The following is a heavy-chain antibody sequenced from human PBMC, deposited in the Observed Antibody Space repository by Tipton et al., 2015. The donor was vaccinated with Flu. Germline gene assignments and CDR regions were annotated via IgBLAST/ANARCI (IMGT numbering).Heavy chain of an antibody. CDR3: AKVIPELVAGLDR. J-gene: IGHJ5*02. D-gene: IGHD6-19*01. CDR1: GFTVSSNY. V-gene: IGHV3-53*01. CDR2: FSVSGGAT. Sequence: GSLRLSCAASGFTVSSNYMSWARQAPGKGPAWISGFSVSGGATFFADSVKGRFTISRDYYKNTLYLQMNSLRPDDTAVYYCAKVIPELVAGLDRWGQGTLVTVSS.